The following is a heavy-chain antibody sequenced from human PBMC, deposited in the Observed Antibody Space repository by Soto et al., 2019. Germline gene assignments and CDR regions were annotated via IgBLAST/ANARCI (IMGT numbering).Heavy chain of an antibody. CDR3: ARDLYSGYDLGY. CDR2: IYYSGST. J-gene: IGHJ4*02. D-gene: IGHD5-12*01. CDR1: GGSISSYY. Sequence: QVQLQESGPGLVKPSETLSLTCTVSGGSISSYYWSWIRQPPGKGLEWIGYIYYSGSTNYNPSLKSRVTKSVDTSKNQFSLKLSSVTAADTAVYYCARDLYSGYDLGYWGQGTLVTVSS. V-gene: IGHV4-59*01.